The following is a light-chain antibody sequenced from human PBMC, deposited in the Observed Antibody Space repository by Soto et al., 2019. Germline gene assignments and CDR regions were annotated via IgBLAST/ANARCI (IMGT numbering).Light chain of an antibody. J-gene: IGLJ1*01. CDR1: SSDIGAYNY. V-gene: IGLV2-14*01. CDR2: EVS. CDR3: SSYTSSSTLYV. Sequence: QSVLTQPASVSGSPGQSITISCTGTSSDIGAYNYVSWYQSYPGKAPKLMIYEVSYRPSGVSNRFSGSKSGNTASLTISGLQAEDEADYYCSSYTSSSTLYVFGTGTKLTVL.